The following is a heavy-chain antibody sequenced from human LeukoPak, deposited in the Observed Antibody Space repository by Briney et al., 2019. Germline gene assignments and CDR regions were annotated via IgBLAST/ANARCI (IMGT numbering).Heavy chain of an antibody. CDR3: VSFYEAY. D-gene: IGHD2/OR15-2a*01. J-gene: IGHJ4*02. CDR2: IDSDGSWT. CDR1: GNYW. V-gene: IGHV3-74*01. Sequence: GGSLRLSCAASGNYWMHWVRQAPGKGLVWVSHIDSDGSWTSYADSVKGRFTISKDNAKNTVYLQMNNLRAEDTAVYYCVSFYEAYWGRGTLVTVSS.